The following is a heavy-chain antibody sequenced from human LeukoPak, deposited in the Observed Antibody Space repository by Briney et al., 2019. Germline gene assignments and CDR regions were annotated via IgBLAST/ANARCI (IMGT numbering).Heavy chain of an antibody. D-gene: IGHD3-16*01. V-gene: IGHV3-48*03. CDR3: ARDGVGRVPEMSAPDY. J-gene: IGHJ4*02. CDR1: GFTFSSYE. CDR2: IRSSSRTI. Sequence: GGSLRLSCAASGFTFSSYEMNWVRQAPGKGLEWVSYIRSSSRTIYYADSVKGRFTISRDNAKNSLFLQMNSLRAEDTAVYYCARDGVGRVPEMSAPDYWDQGTLVTVSS.